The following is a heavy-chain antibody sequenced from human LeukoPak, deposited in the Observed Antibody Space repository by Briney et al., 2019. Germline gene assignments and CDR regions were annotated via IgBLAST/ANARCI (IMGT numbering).Heavy chain of an antibody. Sequence: SQTLSLTCTVSGGSISSGGYYWSWIRQHPGKGLEWIGYIYYSGSTYYNPSLKSRVTISVDTSKNQFSLKLSSVTAADTAVYYCARALRVAATRGVANWFDPWGQGTLVTVS. J-gene: IGHJ5*02. CDR2: IYYSGST. V-gene: IGHV4-31*03. CDR1: GGSISSGGYY. D-gene: IGHD2-15*01. CDR3: ARALRVAATRGVANWFDP.